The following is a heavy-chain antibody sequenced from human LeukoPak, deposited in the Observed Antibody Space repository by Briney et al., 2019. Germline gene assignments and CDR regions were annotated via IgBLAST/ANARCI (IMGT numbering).Heavy chain of an antibody. D-gene: IGHD6-19*01. Sequence: PSGTLSLTCAVSGGSISSSNWWSWVRQPPGKGLEWIGEIYHSGSTNYNPSLKSRVTISVDKSKNQFSLKLSSVTAADTAVYYRARGSIAVAGTFFDYWGQGTLVTVSS. J-gene: IGHJ4*02. CDR2: IYHSGST. CDR1: GGSISSSNW. CDR3: ARGSIAVAGTFFDY. V-gene: IGHV4-4*02.